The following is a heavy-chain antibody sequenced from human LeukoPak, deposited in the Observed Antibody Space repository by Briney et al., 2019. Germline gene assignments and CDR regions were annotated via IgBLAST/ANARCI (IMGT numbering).Heavy chain of an antibody. CDR1: GFTFSSYW. Sequence: PGGSLRLSCAASGFTFSSYWMSWVRQAPGKGLEWVANIKQDGSEKYYVDSVKDRFTISRDNAKNSLYLQMNSLRAEDTAVYYCASGVMLYGMDVWGQGTTVTVSS. CDR3: ASGVMLYGMDV. J-gene: IGHJ6*02. V-gene: IGHV3-7*01. CDR2: IKQDGSEK. D-gene: IGHD3-10*01.